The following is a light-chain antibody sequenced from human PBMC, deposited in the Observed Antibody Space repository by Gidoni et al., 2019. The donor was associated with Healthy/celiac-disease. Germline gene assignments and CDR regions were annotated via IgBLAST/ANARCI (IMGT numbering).Light chain of an antibody. CDR2: GAS. Sequence: EIVLTQSLGTLPSPPGERATLSCRASQSVSSSYLTWYQQKPGQAPRLLICGASSRATDIPDRFSDSGSGTGFALAISRLKPRDFAVYYCQQYGSSPTVIFGRGTKLEIK. CDR1: QSVSSSY. CDR3: QQYGSSPTVI. V-gene: IGKV3-20*01. J-gene: IGKJ2*01.